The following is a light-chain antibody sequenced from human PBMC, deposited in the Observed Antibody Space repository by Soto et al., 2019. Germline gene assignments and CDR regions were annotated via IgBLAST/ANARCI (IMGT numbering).Light chain of an antibody. CDR1: QSVSNSF. V-gene: IGKV3-20*01. J-gene: IGKJ4*01. Sequence: EIVLTQSPGTVSLSTGERATLSCRASQSVSNSFLAWYQQKPGQAPRLLIYDASSRATGIPDRFSGSGSGTDFTLTISRLEPEDFAVYYCQQYGSSVLTFGGGTKVEIK. CDR2: DAS. CDR3: QQYGSSVLT.